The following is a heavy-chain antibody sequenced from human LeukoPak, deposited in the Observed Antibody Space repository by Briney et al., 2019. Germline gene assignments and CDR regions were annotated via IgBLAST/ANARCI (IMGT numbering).Heavy chain of an antibody. CDR3: ATAGPGYYYYGMDV. Sequence: GASVKVSCKVSGYTLTELSMHWVRQAPGKGLEWMGGLDPEDGETIYAQKFQGRVTMTEDTSTDTAYMELSSLRSEDTAVYYCATAGPGYYYYGMDVWGKGTTVTVSS. CDR2: LDPEDGET. V-gene: IGHV1-24*01. D-gene: IGHD3-10*01. CDR1: GYTLTELS. J-gene: IGHJ6*04.